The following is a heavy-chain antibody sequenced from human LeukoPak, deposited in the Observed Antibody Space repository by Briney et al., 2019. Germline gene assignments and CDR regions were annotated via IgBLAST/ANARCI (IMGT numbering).Heavy chain of an antibody. D-gene: IGHD3-9*01. CDR1: GFTFSSYW. CDR2: IKQDGNEK. V-gene: IGHV3-7*01. J-gene: IGHJ6*03. CDR3: ARDDFAAGHDILTAYFYYYYMDV. Sequence: GGSLRLSCAASGFTFSSYWMSWVRQAPGKGLEWVANIKQDGNEKYYVDSVKGRFTISRDNAKNSLYLQMNSLSADDTASYYCARDDFAAGHDILTAYFYYYYMDVWGKGTTVTVSS.